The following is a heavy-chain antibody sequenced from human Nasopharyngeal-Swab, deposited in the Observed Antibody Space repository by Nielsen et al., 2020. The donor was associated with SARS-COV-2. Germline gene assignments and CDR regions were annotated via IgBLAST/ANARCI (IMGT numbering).Heavy chain of an antibody. D-gene: IGHD6-13*01. V-gene: IGHV3-30*18. CDR3: AKDRGSSGYYYGMDV. Sequence: VRQAPGKGLEWVAVISYDGSNKYYADSVKGRFTISRDNSKNTLYLQMNSLRAEDTAVYYCAKDRGSSGYYYGMDVWGQGTTVPSP. CDR2: ISYDGSNK. J-gene: IGHJ6*02.